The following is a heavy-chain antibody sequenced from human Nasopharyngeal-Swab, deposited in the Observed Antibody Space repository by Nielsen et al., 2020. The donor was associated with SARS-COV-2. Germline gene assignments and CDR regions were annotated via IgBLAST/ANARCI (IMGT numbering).Heavy chain of an antibody. CDR1: GFTFSSYG. D-gene: IGHD4-17*01. J-gene: IGHJ4*02. V-gene: IGHV3-30*18. CDR2: ISYDGSNE. Sequence: GESLKISCAASGFTFSSYGMDWVRQAPGKGLEWVAFISYDGSNEYYGDSVKGRFTISRDNSKNTLYLQMNSLRVDDTAVYYCAKDVHGDYGGIDYWGQGILVTVSS. CDR3: AKDVHGDYGGIDY.